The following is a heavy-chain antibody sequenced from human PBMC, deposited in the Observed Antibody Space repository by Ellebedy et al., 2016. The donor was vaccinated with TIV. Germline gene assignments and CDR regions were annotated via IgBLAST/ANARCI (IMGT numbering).Heavy chain of an antibody. CDR2: IYYNGNA. Sequence: MPSETLSLTCTVSGGSIRSRSYYWGCIRQPPGKNLEWIGTIYYNGNAYYNPSLRSRVSISIDTSKNQFSLRLSSVTAADTAVYYCAGCETGSGSGWCNWLDPWGQGTLVTVSS. CDR3: AGCETGSGSGWCNWLDP. CDR1: GGSIRSRSYY. D-gene: IGHD3-22*01. V-gene: IGHV4-39*07. J-gene: IGHJ5*02.